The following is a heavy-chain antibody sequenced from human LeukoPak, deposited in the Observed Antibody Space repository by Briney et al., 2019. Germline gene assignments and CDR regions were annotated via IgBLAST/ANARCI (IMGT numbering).Heavy chain of an antibody. V-gene: IGHV4-34*01. CDR2: INHSGST. J-gene: IGHJ6*03. CDR1: GGSFSGYY. Sequence: PSETLSLTCAVYGGSFSGYYWSWIRQPPGKGLEWIGEINHSGSTNYNPSLKSRVTISVDTSKNQFSLKLSSVTAADTAVYYCAGPGGYCSSTSCNYYYYYMDVWGKGTTVTVSS. CDR3: AGPGGYCSSTSCNYYYYYMDV. D-gene: IGHD2-2*01.